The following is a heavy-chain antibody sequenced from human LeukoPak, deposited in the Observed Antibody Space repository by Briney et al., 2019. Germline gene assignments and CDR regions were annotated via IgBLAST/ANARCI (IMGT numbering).Heavy chain of an antibody. CDR1: GGSISSGSYY. CDR2: IYTGGST. Sequence: PSQTLSLTGTVSGGSISSGSYYWNWIRQPAGKGLEWIGRIYTGGSTNYNPSLKSRVTMSVDTSKNQFSLKLSSVTAADTAMYYCAIDISGLNFDYWGQGTLVTVSS. D-gene: IGHD3-22*01. J-gene: IGHJ4*02. CDR3: AIDISGLNFDY. V-gene: IGHV4-61*02.